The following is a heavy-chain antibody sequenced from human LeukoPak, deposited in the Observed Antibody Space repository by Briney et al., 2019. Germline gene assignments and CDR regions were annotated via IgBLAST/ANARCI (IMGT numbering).Heavy chain of an antibody. CDR3: AKDLGPYYSAVDY. D-gene: IGHD2-21*01. Sequence: GGSLRLSCAASGFTFSSYGMHWVRQAPGKGLEWVAVISYDGSNKYYADSVKGRFTISRDNSKNTLYLQMNSLRAEDTAVYYCAKDLGPYYSAVDYWGQGTLVTVSS. J-gene: IGHJ4*02. CDR1: GFTFSSYG. CDR2: ISYDGSNK. V-gene: IGHV3-30*18.